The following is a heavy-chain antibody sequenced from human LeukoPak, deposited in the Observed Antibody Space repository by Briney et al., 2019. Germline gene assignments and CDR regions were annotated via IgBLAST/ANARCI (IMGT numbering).Heavy chain of an antibody. CDR2: ISGSGGST. CDR3: AKEFYYGSGSPFDY. V-gene: IGHV3-23*01. CDR1: GFTFSSYA. Sequence: HSGGSLRLSCAASGFTFSSYAMSWVRRAPGKGLEWVSAISGSGGSTYYADSVKGRFTISRDNSKNTLYLQMNSLRAEDTAVYYCAKEFYYGSGSPFDYWGQGTLVTVSS. J-gene: IGHJ4*02. D-gene: IGHD3-10*01.